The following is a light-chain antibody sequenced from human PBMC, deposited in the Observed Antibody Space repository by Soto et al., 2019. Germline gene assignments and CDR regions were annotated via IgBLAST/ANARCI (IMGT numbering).Light chain of an antibody. CDR3: QQYYTTPYT. Sequence: DIVMTQSPDSLAVSLGERATFNCKSSQSVLYNSNNKNYLAWYQQKPVQPPKLLIYWASTRESGVPDRFSGRGSGTDFTLTISSLQAEDVAVYYCQQYYTTPYTFGQGTKVEIK. V-gene: IGKV4-1*01. CDR1: QSVLYNSNNKNY. J-gene: IGKJ2*01. CDR2: WAS.